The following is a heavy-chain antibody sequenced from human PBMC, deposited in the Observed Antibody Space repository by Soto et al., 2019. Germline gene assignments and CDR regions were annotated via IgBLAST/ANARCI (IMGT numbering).Heavy chain of an antibody. V-gene: IGHV3-48*01. Sequence: EVQLVESGGGLVQPGGSLRLSCAASGFTFSSYSMNWVRQAPGKGLEWVSYLSSSSSTIYYADSVKGRFTISRDNAKNSLYLQMNSLRAEDTAVYYCASGRWSSGWYDNSWGQGTLVTVSS. D-gene: IGHD6-19*01. CDR3: ASGRWSSGWYDNS. CDR1: GFTFSSYS. CDR2: LSSSSSTI. J-gene: IGHJ4*02.